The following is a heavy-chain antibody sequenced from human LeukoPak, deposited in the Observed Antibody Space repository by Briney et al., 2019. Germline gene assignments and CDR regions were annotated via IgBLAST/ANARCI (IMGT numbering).Heavy chain of an antibody. CDR3: ARRLVLRYFDWQYYYYGMDV. CDR1: GYTFTSYG. CDR2: IGAYNGNT. J-gene: IGHJ6*02. Sequence: GASVKVSCKASGYTFTSYGISWVRQAPGQGLEWMGWIGAYNGNTNCAQKLQGRVTMTTDTSTSTAYMELRSLRSDDTAVYYCARRLVLRYFDWQYYYYGMDVWGQGTTVTVSS. D-gene: IGHD3-9*01. V-gene: IGHV1-18*01.